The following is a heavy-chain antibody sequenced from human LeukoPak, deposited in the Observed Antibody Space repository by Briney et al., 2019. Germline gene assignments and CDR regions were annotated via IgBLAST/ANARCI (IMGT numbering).Heavy chain of an antibody. J-gene: IGHJ5*02. CDR3: ARREYNWFDP. CDR1: GDSISSYF. V-gene: IGHV4-59*01. CDR2: IYYSGST. Sequence: PSETLSLTCTVSGDSISSYFWSWIRQPPGKGLEWIGYIYYSGSTNYNPSLKSRVTISLDTSKNQFSLKLSSVTAADTAVYYCARREYNWFDPWGQGTLVTVSS.